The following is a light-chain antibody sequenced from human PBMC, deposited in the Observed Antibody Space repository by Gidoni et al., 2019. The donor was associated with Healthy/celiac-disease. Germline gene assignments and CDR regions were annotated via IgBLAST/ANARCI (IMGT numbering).Light chain of an antibody. CDR2: SNN. CDR3: AAWDGSLNGWV. CDR1: SSNIGINS. J-gene: IGLJ3*02. Sequence: QSVLTQPPSASGTPGHRVTISCSGSSSNIGINSVNWYQQLPGTAPKLLIYSNNQRPSGVPDRFSGSKSGTSASLAISGLQSEDEADYYCAAWDGSLNGWVFGGGTKLTVL. V-gene: IGLV1-44*01.